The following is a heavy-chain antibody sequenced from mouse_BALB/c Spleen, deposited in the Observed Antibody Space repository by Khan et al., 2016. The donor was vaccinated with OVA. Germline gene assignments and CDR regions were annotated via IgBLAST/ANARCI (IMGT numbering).Heavy chain of an antibody. V-gene: IGHV1S135*01. CDR3: ALRLYYGTGFDV. CDR1: DYSFNDYN. Sequence: EVQLQESGPELVKPGTSVKVSCKASDYSFNDYNMCGVKQSLGKSLEWIGSIDPYNGGTNYNQKFEGKATLTVDKSSSTAFMHLNSLTSEDSEVDYGALRLYYGTGFDVWGQGTTLTVST. CDR2: IDPYNGGT. J-gene: IGHJ2*01. D-gene: IGHD1-1*01.